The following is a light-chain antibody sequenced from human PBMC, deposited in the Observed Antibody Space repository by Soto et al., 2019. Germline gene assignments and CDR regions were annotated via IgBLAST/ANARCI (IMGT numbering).Light chain of an antibody. Sequence: VFTQSPATLSLSPGERATLSCRASQNVRSNLAWYQQKPGQAPRLLIYGASTRATGIPARFSGRGSGTEFILTISSLQSEDFTVYCCQQYDDWPETFGQGTKVDIK. J-gene: IGKJ1*01. CDR2: GAS. CDR3: QQYDDWPET. V-gene: IGKV3-15*01. CDR1: QNVRSN.